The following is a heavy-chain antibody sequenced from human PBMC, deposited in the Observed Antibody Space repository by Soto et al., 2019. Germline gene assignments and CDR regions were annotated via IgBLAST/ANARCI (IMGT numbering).Heavy chain of an antibody. J-gene: IGHJ4*02. Sequence: SVKVSCKASGGTFSSYAISWVRQAPGQGLEWMGGIIPIFGTANYAQKFQGRVTITADKSTSTAYMELSSLRSEDTAVYYCARGPSYDILTGYSFDYWGQGTLVTGSS. D-gene: IGHD3-9*01. CDR3: ARGPSYDILTGYSFDY. V-gene: IGHV1-69*06. CDR2: IIPIFGTA. CDR1: GGTFSSYA.